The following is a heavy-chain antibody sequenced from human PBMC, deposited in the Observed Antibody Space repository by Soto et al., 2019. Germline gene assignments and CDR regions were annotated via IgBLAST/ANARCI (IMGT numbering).Heavy chain of an antibody. Sequence: QVQLQESGPGLVKPSQTLSLTCTVSGGSISSVDYSWNWIRQHPGKGLEWIWYIYYSGSTYYNPSLRSRVTISVDTSKNQFSMKLNSVTAADTAVYYCARVGIYYDGSAIDYWGQGTLVTVSS. D-gene: IGHD3-22*01. CDR2: IYYSGST. V-gene: IGHV4-31*03. CDR3: ARVGIYYDGSAIDY. CDR1: GGSISSVDYS. J-gene: IGHJ4*02.